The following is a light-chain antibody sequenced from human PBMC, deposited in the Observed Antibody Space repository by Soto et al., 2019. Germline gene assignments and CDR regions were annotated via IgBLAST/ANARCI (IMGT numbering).Light chain of an antibody. J-gene: IGLJ1*01. CDR3: SSYTSSSTPYV. CDR2: EVS. V-gene: IGLV2-14*01. Sequence: QSVLTQPASVSGSPGQSITISCTGTSSDVGGYKYVSWYQQHPGKAPKLMIYEVSHRPSGVSDRFSGSKSGNTASLTISGLQAEGEADYYCSSYTSSSTPYVFGTGTKVTVL. CDR1: SSDVGGYKY.